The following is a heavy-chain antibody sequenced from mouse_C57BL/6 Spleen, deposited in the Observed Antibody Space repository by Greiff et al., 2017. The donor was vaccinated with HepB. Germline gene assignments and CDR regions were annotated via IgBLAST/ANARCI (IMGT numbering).Heavy chain of an antibody. CDR1: GFTFTDYY. V-gene: IGHV7-3*01. Sequence: EVKLVESGGGLVQPGGSLSLSCAASGFTFTDYYMSWVRQPPGKALEWLGFIRNKANGYTTEYSASVKGRFTISRDNSQSILYLQMNALRAEDSATYYCARYGYYIDYWGQGITLTVSS. CDR2: IRNKANGYTT. J-gene: IGHJ2*01. CDR3: ARYGYYIDY.